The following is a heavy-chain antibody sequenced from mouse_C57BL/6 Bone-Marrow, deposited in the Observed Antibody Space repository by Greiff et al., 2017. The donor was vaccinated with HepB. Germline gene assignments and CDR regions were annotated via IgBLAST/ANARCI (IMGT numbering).Heavy chain of an antibody. CDR2: IDPSDSYT. CDR3: ARGPFYYYGSSYWYFDV. V-gene: IGHV1-50*01. D-gene: IGHD1-1*01. CDR1: GYTFTSYW. J-gene: IGHJ1*03. Sequence: QVQLQQPGAELVKPGASVKLSCKASGYTFTSYWMQWVKQRPGQGLEWIGEIDPSDSYTNYNQKFKGKATLTVDTSSSTAYMQLSSLTSEDSAVYYCARGPFYYYGSSYWYFDVWGTGTTVTVSS.